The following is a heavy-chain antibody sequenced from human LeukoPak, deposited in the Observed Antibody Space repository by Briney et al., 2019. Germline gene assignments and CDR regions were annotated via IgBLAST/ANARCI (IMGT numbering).Heavy chain of an antibody. CDR3: TRETVAIKGYFDY. J-gene: IGHJ4*02. Sequence: GASVKVSCKASGYTFIDYHMHWVRQAPGQGLEWMGWINPSNGGTSFAQNFQGRVTMTRDTSISTAYMELSSLRFDDTAVYYCTRETVAIKGYFDYWGQGTLVTVSS. CDR1: GYTFIDYH. D-gene: IGHD2-15*01. CDR2: INPSNGGT. V-gene: IGHV1-2*02.